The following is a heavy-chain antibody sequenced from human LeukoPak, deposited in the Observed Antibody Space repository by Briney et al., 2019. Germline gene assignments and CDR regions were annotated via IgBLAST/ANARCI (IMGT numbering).Heavy chain of an antibody. CDR1: GYTFTSYG. D-gene: IGHD5-12*01. Sequence: ASVKVSCKASGYTFTSYGISWVRQAPGQGLEWMGWISAYNGNTNYAQKLQGRVTMTTDTSTSTAYMELSSLRSEDTAVYYCARDTLTAGYSGYDYSDYWGQGTLVTVSS. CDR2: ISAYNGNT. J-gene: IGHJ4*02. V-gene: IGHV1-18*01. CDR3: ARDTLTAGYSGYDYSDY.